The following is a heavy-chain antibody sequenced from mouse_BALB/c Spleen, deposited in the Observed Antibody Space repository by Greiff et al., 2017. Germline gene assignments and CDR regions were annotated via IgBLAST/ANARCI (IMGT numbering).Heavy chain of an antibody. Sequence: EVKLVESGPGLVKPSQSLSLTCTVTGYSITSDYAWNWIRQFPGNTLEWMGYISYSGSTSYNPSLKSRISITRDTSKNQFFLQLNSVTTEDTATYYCARIPIYYYGSSYPLDVWGAGTTVTVSS. V-gene: IGHV3-2*02. D-gene: IGHD1-1*01. CDR2: ISYSGST. J-gene: IGHJ1*01. CDR3: ARIPIYYYGSSYPLDV. CDR1: GYSITSDYA.